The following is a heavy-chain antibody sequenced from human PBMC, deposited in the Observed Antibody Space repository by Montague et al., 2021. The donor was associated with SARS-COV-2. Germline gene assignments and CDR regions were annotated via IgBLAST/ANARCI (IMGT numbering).Heavy chain of an antibody. CDR3: ARARYCGSGTTLGMGV. J-gene: IGHJ6*02. D-gene: IGHD3-10*01. Sequence: SETLSLTCAVYGGSFSVYYWSWIRQPPGKGLEWIGEINHSGSTNYNPSLKSRVTIPVDPSKNQYSLKLSSVTTADTAVYHCARARYCGSGTTLGMGVWGQGTTVAVSS. CDR2: INHSGST. V-gene: IGHV4-34*01. CDR1: GGSFSVYY.